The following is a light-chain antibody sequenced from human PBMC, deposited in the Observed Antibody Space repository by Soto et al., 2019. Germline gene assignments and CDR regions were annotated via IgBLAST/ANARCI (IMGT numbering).Light chain of an antibody. CDR1: QSISSY. Sequence: DIQMTQSPSSLSASVGDRVTITCRASQSISSYLNWYQQKPGKAPKLLIYAASSLQSGVPSRFSGSGSGTDSTLTISSLQPEYFATYYCQQSYSTPYTFGQGTKLEIK. CDR3: QQSYSTPYT. J-gene: IGKJ2*01. CDR2: AAS. V-gene: IGKV1-39*01.